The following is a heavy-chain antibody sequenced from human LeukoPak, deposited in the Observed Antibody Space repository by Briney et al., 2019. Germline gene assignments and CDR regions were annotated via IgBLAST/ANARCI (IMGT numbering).Heavy chain of an antibody. CDR3: ARHLRSGYDFDY. CDR2: ISAYNGNT. Sequence: ASVKVSCKASGYTFTGYYMHWVRQAPGQGLEWMGWISAYNGNTNYAQKLQGRVTMTTDTSTSTAYMELRSLRSDDTAVYYCARHLRSGYDFDYWGQGTLVTVSS. V-gene: IGHV1-18*04. CDR1: GYTFTGYY. D-gene: IGHD5-12*01. J-gene: IGHJ4*02.